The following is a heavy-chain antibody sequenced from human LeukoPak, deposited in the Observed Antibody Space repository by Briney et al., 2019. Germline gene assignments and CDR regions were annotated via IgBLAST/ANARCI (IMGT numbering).Heavy chain of an antibody. J-gene: IGHJ4*02. CDR2: ISSSNDYI. V-gene: IGHV3-21*01. Sequence: KTGGSLRLSCAASGFTFSTSTMNWVRQAPGKGLEWVSSISSSNDYIYYADSVKGRFTISRDNAKNSLYLQMNSLRAEDTAVYYCARGLAVTMADYWGQGTLVTVSS. CDR3: ARGLAVTMADY. D-gene: IGHD4-17*01. CDR1: GFTFSTST.